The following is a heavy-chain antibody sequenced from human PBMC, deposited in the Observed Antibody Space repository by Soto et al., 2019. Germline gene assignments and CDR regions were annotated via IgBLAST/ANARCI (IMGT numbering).Heavy chain of an antibody. Sequence: ASVKVSCKASGYTFTSYAMHWVRQTPGQRLEWMGWINAGNGNTKYSQKFQGRVTITRDTSASTAYMELSSLRSEDTAVYYCARRSSSGWYYFDYWGQGTLVTVSS. CDR1: GYTFTSYA. V-gene: IGHV1-3*01. D-gene: IGHD6-19*01. CDR2: INAGNGNT. J-gene: IGHJ4*02. CDR3: ARRSSSGWYYFDY.